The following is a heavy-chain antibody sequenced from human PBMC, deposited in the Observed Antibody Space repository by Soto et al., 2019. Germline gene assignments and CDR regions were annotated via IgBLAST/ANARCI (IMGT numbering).Heavy chain of an antibody. CDR1: GFTFSSYW. J-gene: IGHJ2*01. V-gene: IGHV3-74*01. D-gene: IGHD1-26*01. CDR3: ARVGQGAWYFDL. CDR2: INPDGRGT. Sequence: EVQLVESGGGLVQPGGSLTLSCAASGFTFSSYWMHWVRQAPGKGVVWVSRINPDGRGTNYADSVKGQFTISRDNAKXXXXXXXXXXRPEDTAVYYCARVGQGAWYFDLWGRGTLVTVSS.